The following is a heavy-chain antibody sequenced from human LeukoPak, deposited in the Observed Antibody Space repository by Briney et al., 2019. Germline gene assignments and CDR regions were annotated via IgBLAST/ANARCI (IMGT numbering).Heavy chain of an antibody. D-gene: IGHD4-23*01. CDR2: ISGSGGST. V-gene: IGHV3-23*01. Sequence: GESLRLSCAASGFTFSNFAVSWVRQAPGKGLEWVSAISGSGGSTYYADSVKGRFTISRDNSKNTLYLQMNSLGAEDTAVYYCAKSPAVDAAFDIWGQGTMVTVSS. CDR3: AKSPAVDAAFDI. CDR1: GFTFSNFA. J-gene: IGHJ3*02.